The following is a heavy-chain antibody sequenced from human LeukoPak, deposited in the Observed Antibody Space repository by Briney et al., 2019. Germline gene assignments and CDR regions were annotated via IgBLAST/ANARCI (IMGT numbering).Heavy chain of an antibody. V-gene: IGHV3-30*18. D-gene: IGHD5-12*01. J-gene: IGHJ4*02. CDR1: GFTFSSYG. CDR2: ISYDGSNK. CDR3: AKVGLRAPTYYFDY. Sequence: GGSLRLSCAAPGFTFSSYGMHWVRQAPGKGLEWVAVISYDGSNKYYADSVKGRFTISRDNSKNTLYLQMNSLRAEDTAVYYCAKVGLRAPTYYFDYWGQGTLVTVSS.